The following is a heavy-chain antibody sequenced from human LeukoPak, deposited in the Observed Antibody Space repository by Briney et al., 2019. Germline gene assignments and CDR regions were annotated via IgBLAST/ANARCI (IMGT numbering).Heavy chain of an antibody. CDR3: SRTYGDYYFDY. V-gene: IGHV4-59*01. CDR2: IYSSGST. CDR1: GGSISSYY. Sequence: SETLSLTCTVSGGSISSYYWSWIRQPPGKGLEWIGYIYSSGSTSYKSSLKSRVTISVDTSKNQFSLRLSSVTAADTAVYYCSRTYGDYYFDYWGQGTLVTVSS. J-gene: IGHJ4*02. D-gene: IGHD4-17*01.